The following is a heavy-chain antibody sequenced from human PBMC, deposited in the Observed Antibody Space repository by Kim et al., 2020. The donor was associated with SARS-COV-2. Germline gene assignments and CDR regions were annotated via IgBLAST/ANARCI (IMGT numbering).Heavy chain of an antibody. Sequence: SETLSLTCAVYGGSFSGYYWSWIRQPPGKGLEWIGEINHSGSTNYNPSLKSRVTISVDTSKNQFSLKLSSVTAADTAVYYCARGRRAWPIAAAGRGYWGQGTLVTVSS. CDR1: GGSFSGYY. V-gene: IGHV4-34*01. J-gene: IGHJ4*02. CDR2: INHSGST. CDR3: ARGRRAWPIAAAGRGY. D-gene: IGHD6-13*01.